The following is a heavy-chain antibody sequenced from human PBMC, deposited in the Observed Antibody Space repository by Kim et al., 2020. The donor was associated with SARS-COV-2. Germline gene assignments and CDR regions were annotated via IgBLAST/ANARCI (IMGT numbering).Heavy chain of an antibody. V-gene: IGHV3-74*01. Sequence: LSLTCAASGFTFNTFSDYWMHWVRQVPGKGLVWVSRIDGAGSGTSYADSVKGRFTISRDNAKNTVSLQMNSLRHEDTAVYYCATIFDYWGQGILVTV. CDR1: GFTFNTFSDYW. CDR2: IDGAGSGT. CDR3: ATIFDY. D-gene: IGHD3-3*01. J-gene: IGHJ4*02.